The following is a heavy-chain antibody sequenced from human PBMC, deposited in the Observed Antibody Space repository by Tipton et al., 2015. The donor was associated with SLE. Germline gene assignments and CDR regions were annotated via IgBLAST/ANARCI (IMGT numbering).Heavy chain of an antibody. Sequence: TLSLTCTASGGSISSGGYYWSWIRQHPGKGLEWIGYIYYSGSTYYNPSLKSRVTISVDTSKNQFSLKLSSVTAADTAVYYCARLDLGETYYYYYYMDVWGKGTTVTVSS. CDR1: GGSISSGGYY. CDR2: IYYSGST. D-gene: IGHD3-10*01. V-gene: IGHV4-31*03. CDR3: ARLDLGETYYYYYYMDV. J-gene: IGHJ6*03.